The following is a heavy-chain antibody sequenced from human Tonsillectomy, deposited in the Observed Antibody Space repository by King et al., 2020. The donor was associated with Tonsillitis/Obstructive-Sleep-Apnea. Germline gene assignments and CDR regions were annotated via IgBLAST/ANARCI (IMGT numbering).Heavy chain of an antibody. J-gene: IGHJ4*02. CDR2: ISYDGSNK. CDR1: GLTFSSYA. CDR3: ARDKTSGDSGGLDY. Sequence: VQLVESGGGVVHPGRSLRLSCAASGLTFSSYAMHWVRQAPGKGLEWVPVISYDGSNKYYADSVKGRFTISRDNSKNTLYLQMNSLRADDTAVYYCARDKTSGDSGGLDYWGQGTLVTVPS. D-gene: IGHD2-15*01. V-gene: IGHV3-30*04.